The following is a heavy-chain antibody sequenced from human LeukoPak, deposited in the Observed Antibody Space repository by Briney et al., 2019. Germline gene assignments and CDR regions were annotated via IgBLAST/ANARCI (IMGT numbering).Heavy chain of an antibody. CDR1: GITLSNYG. CDR2: ISDRGSRT. D-gene: IGHD3-22*01. V-gene: IGHV3-23*01. J-gene: IGHJ4*02. Sequence: GGSLRLSCAVSGITLSNYGISWVRQAPGKGLEWVAGISDRGSRTNYADSVKGRFTLSTDHPKNTLYLQMNSLRAEDTAVYFCAKRGVVIRVILVGFHKETYYFDSWGQGALVTVSS. CDR3: AKRGVVIRVILVGFHKETYYFDS.